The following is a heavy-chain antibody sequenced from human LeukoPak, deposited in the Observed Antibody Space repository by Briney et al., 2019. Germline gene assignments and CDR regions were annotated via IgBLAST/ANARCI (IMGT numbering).Heavy chain of an antibody. CDR1: GYSISSGYY. CDR3: ATSTYYYGSGSPPGVDY. J-gene: IGHJ4*02. V-gene: IGHV4-38-2*01. Sequence: PSETLSLTCAVSGYSISSGYYWGWIRQPPWKGLEWIGSIYHSGSTYYNPSLKSRVTISVDTSKNQFSLKLSSVTATDTAVYYCATSTYYYGSGSPPGVDYWGQGTLVTVSS. CDR2: IYHSGST. D-gene: IGHD3-10*01.